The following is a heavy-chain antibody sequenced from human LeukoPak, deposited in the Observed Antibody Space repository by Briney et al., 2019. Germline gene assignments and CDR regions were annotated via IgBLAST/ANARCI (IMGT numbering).Heavy chain of an antibody. CDR2: ISSSSSTI. CDR1: GFTFSSYS. CDR3: ARDLSVGDVVVPALYYYYGMDV. J-gene: IGHJ6*02. Sequence: GGSLRLSCAASGFTFSSYSMNWVRQAPGKGLEWVSYISSSSSTIYYADPVKGRFTISRDNAKNSLYLQMNSLRDEDTAVYYCARDLSVGDVVVPALYYYYGMDVWGQGTTVTVSS. V-gene: IGHV3-48*02. D-gene: IGHD2-2*01.